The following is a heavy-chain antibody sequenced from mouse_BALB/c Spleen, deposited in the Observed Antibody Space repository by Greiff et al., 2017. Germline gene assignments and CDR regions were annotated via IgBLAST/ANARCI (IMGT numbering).Heavy chain of an antibody. CDR3: TRSAYYAMDY. CDR1: GFTFSSYT. V-gene: IGHV5-6-4*01. CDR2: ISSGGSYT. Sequence: EVKLMESGGGLVKPGGSLKLSCAASGFTFSSYTMSWVRQTPEKRLEWVATISSGGSYTYYPDSVKGRFTISRDNAKNTLYLQMSSLKSEDTAMYYCTRSAYYAMDYWGQGTSVTVSS. J-gene: IGHJ4*01.